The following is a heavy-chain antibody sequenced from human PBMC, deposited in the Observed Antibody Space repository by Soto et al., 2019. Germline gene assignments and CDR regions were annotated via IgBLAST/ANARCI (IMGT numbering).Heavy chain of an antibody. J-gene: IGHJ6*02. V-gene: IGHV3-23*01. CDR2: ISGSGGST. D-gene: IGHD6-13*01. CDR3: ATTAGTYYYCGMDV. Sequence: EVQLLESGGGLVQPGGSLRLSCAASGFTFSSYAMSWVRQAPGKGLEWVSDISGSGGSTYYADSVKGRFTISSDNSKNTLYHQMNRLRAEDTAVYSCATTAGTYYYCGMDVWGQGTTVTVSS. CDR1: GFTFSSYA.